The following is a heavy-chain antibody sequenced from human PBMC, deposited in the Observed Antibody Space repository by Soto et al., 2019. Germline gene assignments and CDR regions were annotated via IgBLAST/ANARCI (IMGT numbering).Heavy chain of an antibody. Sequence: SETLSLTCAVYGGSFSGYYWSWIRQPPGKGLEWIGEINHSGSTNYNPSLKSRVTISVDTSKNQFSLKLSSVTAADTAVYYCARGPRLPGSGSGDYYYYYYMDVWGKGTTVTVSS. CDR2: INHSGST. CDR3: ARGPRLPGSGSGDYYYYYYMDV. V-gene: IGHV4-34*01. CDR1: GGSFSGYY. D-gene: IGHD3-10*01. J-gene: IGHJ6*03.